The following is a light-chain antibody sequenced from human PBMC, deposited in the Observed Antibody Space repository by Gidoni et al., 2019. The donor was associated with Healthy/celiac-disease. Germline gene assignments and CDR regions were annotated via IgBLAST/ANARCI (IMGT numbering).Light chain of an antibody. J-gene: IGKJ4*01. Sequence: EIVMTQTPLSLSITPGEQASMSCRSSQSLLYSDGYTYRKSGQSPQLLIYEVSNRFSGVPDRFGGSGSGTDFPLKISRVEAEDVGVYYCMQDVQDPFTFGGGTKVEIK. CDR3: MQDVQDPFT. CDR1: QSLLYSDGYT. V-gene: IGKV2D-26*03. CDR2: EVS.